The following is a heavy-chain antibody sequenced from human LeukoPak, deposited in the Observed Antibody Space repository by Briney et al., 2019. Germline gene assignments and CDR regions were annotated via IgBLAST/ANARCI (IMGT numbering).Heavy chain of an antibody. CDR1: GCTFTGYN. J-gene: IGHJ4*02. V-gene: IGHV1-2*06. CDR2: INLNSGGT. CDR3: SRGCGNWGSVRDY. Sequence: ASVKVSCKASGCTFTGYNMHWVRQAPGQGLEWMGRINLNSGGTNNAQKFQSRVTTTTDTTISNAYMELRRLSSYDTTGDYCSRGCGNWGSVRDYWGEGKLVTVSS. D-gene: IGHD3-16*01.